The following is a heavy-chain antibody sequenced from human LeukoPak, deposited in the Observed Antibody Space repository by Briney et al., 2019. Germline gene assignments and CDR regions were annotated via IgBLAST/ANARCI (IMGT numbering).Heavy chain of an antibody. V-gene: IGHV1-2*02. CDR2: INPNSGGT. CDR3: ARAEETYYDFWSGSNYFDY. Sequence: ASVKVSCKASGYTLTGYYMHWVRQAPGQGLEWMGWINPNSGGTNYAQKFQGRVTMTRDTSISTAYMELNRLRSDDTAVYYCARAEETYYDFWSGSNYFDYWAREPWSPSPQ. D-gene: IGHD3-3*01. J-gene: IGHJ4*02. CDR1: GYTLTGYY.